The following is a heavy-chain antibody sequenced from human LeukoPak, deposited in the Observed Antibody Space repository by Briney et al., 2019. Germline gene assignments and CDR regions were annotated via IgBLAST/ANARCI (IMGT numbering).Heavy chain of an antibody. CDR3: ARDVDGNLDY. D-gene: IGHD1-14*01. J-gene: IGHJ4*02. V-gene: IGHV3-7*01. CDR2: MKHDRSAK. CDR1: GFTFSTFW. Sequence: PGGSLTLSCVGSGFTFSTFWMAWVRQAPGKGLEWVANMKHDRSAKHYVDSVKGRFTISRDNAKNSLYLHMNSLRAEDTAVYYCARDVDGNLDYWGQGTLVTVPS.